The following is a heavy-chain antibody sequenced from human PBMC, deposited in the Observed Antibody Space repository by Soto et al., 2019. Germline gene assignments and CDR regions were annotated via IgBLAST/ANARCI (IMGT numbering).Heavy chain of an antibody. CDR1: GGSISSADYY. CDR3: ARDHYYDILSGFDS. J-gene: IGHJ4*02. V-gene: IGHV4-30-4*01. Sequence: QVQLQESGPGLVKPSQTLSLTCTVSGGSISSADYYWSWIRQSPGTGLEWIGYIYYSGSTYYNPSLKIRVTMSLDTSKNQFSLRLTSVTVADTAVYYCARDHYYDILSGFDSWGQGTLVTVSS. CDR2: IYYSGST. D-gene: IGHD3-9*01.